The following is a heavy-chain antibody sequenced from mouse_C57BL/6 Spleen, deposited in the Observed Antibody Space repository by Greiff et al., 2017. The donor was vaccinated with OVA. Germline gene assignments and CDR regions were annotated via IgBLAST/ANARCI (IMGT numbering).Heavy chain of an antibody. CDR3: VLYDYDPAWFAY. CDR1: GYTFTSYW. J-gene: IGHJ3*01. Sequence: QVQLQQPGAELVMPGASVKLSCKASGYTFTSYWMHWVKQRPGQGLEWIGEIDPSDSYTNYNQKFKGKSTLTVDKSSSTAYMQLSSLTSEDSAVYDCVLYDYDPAWFAYWGQGTLVTVSA. CDR2: IDPSDSYT. D-gene: IGHD2-4*01. V-gene: IGHV1-69*01.